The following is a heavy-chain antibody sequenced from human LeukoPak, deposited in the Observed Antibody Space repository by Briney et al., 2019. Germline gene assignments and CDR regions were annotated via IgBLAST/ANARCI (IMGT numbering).Heavy chain of an antibody. J-gene: IGHJ5*02. Sequence: GGSLRLSCAASGFTFSSYWMSWVRQAPGKGLEWVANIKQDGSEKYYVDSVKGRFTISRENAKNSLYLQMNSLRAEDTAGYYCARDDCSSISCYHNWFDPWGQGTLVSVSS. CDR3: ARDDCSSISCYHNWFDP. CDR1: GFTFSSYW. D-gene: IGHD2-2*01. V-gene: IGHV3-7*01. CDR2: IKQDGSEK.